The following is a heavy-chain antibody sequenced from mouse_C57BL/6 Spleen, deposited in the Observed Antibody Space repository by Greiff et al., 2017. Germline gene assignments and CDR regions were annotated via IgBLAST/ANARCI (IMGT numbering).Heavy chain of an antibody. CDR2: IDPSDSYT. J-gene: IGHJ4*01. CDR1: GYTFTSYW. Sequence: QVQLQQSGAELVMPGASVKLSCKASGYTFTSYWMHWVKQRPGQGLEWIGEIDPSDSYTNSNQKFKGKSTLTVDKSSSTAYMQLSSLTSEDSAVDYCARSYGNYAMDYWGQGTSVTVSA. CDR3: ARSYGNYAMDY. V-gene: IGHV1-69*01. D-gene: IGHD2-1*01.